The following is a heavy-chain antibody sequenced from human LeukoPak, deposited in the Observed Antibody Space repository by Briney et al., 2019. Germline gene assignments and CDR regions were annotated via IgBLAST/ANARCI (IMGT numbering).Heavy chain of an antibody. J-gene: IGHJ5*02. Sequence: PSETLSLTCTVSGGSISSYYWSWIRQPAGKGLEWIGRIYTSGSTNYNPSLKSRVTISVDTSKNQFSLKLSSVTAADTAVYYCARHAGSSWYNWFDPWGQGTLVTVSS. CDR2: IYTSGST. CDR3: ARHAGSSWYNWFDP. CDR1: GGSISSYY. D-gene: IGHD6-13*01. V-gene: IGHV4-4*07.